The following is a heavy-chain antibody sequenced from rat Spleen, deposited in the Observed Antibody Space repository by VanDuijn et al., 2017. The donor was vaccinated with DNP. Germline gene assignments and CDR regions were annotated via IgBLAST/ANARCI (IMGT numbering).Heavy chain of an antibody. V-gene: IGHV5S13*01. D-gene: IGHD5-1*01. J-gene: IGHJ1*01. CDR2: ISASGGST. CDR1: GFTFSYYG. CDR3: ARGSGTYYWYFDF. Sequence: EVQLVESGGGLVQPGRSLKLSCAASGFTFSYYGMAWVRQAPKKGLEWVASISASGGSTYYPDSVKGRFIISRDNARNTLYLQMNSLRSEDTATYFCARGSGTYYWYFDFWGPGTMVTVSS.